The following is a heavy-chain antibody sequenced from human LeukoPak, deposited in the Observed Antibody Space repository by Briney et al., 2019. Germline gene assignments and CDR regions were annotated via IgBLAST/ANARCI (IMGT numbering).Heavy chain of an antibody. CDR1: GYTFTGYH. D-gene: IGHD2-2*01. J-gene: IGHJ4*02. CDR3: ARDYCSSTSCLFDY. CDR2: INPNSGDT. V-gene: IGHV1-2*06. Sequence: ASVKVSCKASGYTFTGYHMYWVRQAPGQGLEWMGRINPNSGDTNYAQKFQGRVTMTRDTSISTAYMELSRLRSDDTAVYYCARDYCSSTSCLFDYWGQGTLVTVSS.